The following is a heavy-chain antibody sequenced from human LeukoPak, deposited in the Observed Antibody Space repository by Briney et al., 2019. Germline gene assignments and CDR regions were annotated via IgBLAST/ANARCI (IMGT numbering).Heavy chain of an antibody. V-gene: IGHV3-66*01. D-gene: IGHD6-19*01. CDR3: ARNRAGLSTNWFDP. CDR2: IYTDSST. Sequence: GGSLRLSCAASGFTFSSYSMNWVRQAPGKGLEWVSVIYTDSSTYYADSVKGRFTISRDNSRNTLYLQMNSLRPEDTAVYYCARNRAGLSTNWFDPWGQGTLVTVSS. CDR1: GFTFSSYS. J-gene: IGHJ5*02.